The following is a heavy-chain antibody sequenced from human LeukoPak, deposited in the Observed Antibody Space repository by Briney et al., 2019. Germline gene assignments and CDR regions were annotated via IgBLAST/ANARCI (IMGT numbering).Heavy chain of an antibody. J-gene: IGHJ4*02. CDR1: GFTFTSYG. D-gene: IGHD3-10*01. CDR3: TKGPRTVRFGDRHKGIFDY. Sequence: QPGGSLRLSCAASGFTFTSYGMSWVRQAPGKGLEWVSGISGSGGSTYYADSVKGRFTISRDNSKNTLYLQMNSLRPEDTAVYYCTKGPRTVRFGDRHKGIFDYWGQGTLVTVSS. CDR2: ISGSGGST. V-gene: IGHV3-23*01.